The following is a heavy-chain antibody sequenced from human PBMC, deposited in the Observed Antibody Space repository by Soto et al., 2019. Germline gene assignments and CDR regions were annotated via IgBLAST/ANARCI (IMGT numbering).Heavy chain of an antibody. CDR3: ARANTAMVKRSYYYGMDV. V-gene: IGHV3-30-3*01. J-gene: IGHJ6*02. D-gene: IGHD5-18*01. CDR2: ISYDGSNK. Sequence: GGSLRLSCAASGFTFSSYAMHWVRQAPGKGLEWVAVISYDGSNKYYADSVKGRFTISRDNSKNTLYLQMNSLRAEDTAVYYCARANTAMVKRSYYYGMDVWGQGTTVTVSS. CDR1: GFTFSSYA.